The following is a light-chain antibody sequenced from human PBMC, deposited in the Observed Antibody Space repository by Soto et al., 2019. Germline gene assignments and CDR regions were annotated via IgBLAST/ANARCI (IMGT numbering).Light chain of an antibody. Sequence: QSVLTQPASVSGSPGQSITISCTGTNSDIGGFPYVSWYQQHPGKAPKLMIYEVSNRPSGVSNRFSGSKSGNTASLTISGLQAEDEADYYCTSYTVSTTVVFGGGTQLTVL. CDR3: TSYTVSTTVV. CDR1: NSDIGGFPY. V-gene: IGLV2-14*01. J-gene: IGLJ2*01. CDR2: EVS.